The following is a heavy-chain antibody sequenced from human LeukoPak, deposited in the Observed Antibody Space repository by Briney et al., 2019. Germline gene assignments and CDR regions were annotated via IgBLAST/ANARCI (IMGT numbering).Heavy chain of an antibody. D-gene: IGHD2-21*02. CDR3: ARGRSSVTAWVDY. CDR1: GFTFSSYE. CDR2: ISGSGTTI. J-gene: IGHJ4*02. Sequence: PGGSLRLSCAASGFTFSSYEMNWVRQAPGKGLEWVSYISGSGTTIYYADSVKGRFTISRDNAKNSLYLQMNSLRAEDTAVYFCARGRSSVTAWVDYWGQGALVTVSS. V-gene: IGHV3-48*03.